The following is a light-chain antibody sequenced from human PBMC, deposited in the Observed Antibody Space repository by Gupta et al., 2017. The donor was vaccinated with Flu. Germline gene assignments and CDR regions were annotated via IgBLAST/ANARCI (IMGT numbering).Light chain of an antibody. CDR3: SSYTSSSTWV. V-gene: IGLV2-14*01. Sequence: GSPGQSITISCTGTSSDVGGYNYVSWYQQHPGKAPKLMIYEVSNRPSGVSNRFSGSKSGNTASLTISGLQAEDEADYYCSSYTSSSTWVFGGGTKLTVL. J-gene: IGLJ3*02. CDR1: SSDVGGYNY. CDR2: EVS.